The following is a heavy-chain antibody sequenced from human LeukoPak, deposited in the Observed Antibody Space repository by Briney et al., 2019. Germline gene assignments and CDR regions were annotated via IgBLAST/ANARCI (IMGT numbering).Heavy chain of an antibody. CDR3: AREDDWNYEDY. CDR2: IKQDGSEK. V-gene: IGHV3-7*01. J-gene: IGHJ4*02. CDR1: GFTFSNYW. Sequence: GGSLRLSCAASGFTFSNYWMSWVRQAPGKGLEWVANIKQDGSEKYYVSSVKGRFTISRDNAKNSLYLQMNSLRAEDTAIYFCAREDDWNYEDYWGQGTLVTVSS. D-gene: IGHD1-7*01.